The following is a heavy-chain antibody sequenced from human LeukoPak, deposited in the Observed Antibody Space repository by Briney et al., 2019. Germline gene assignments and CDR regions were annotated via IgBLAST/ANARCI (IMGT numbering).Heavy chain of an antibody. CDR1: GFTFDDYA. CDR2: ISWNSGSI. J-gene: IGHJ3*02. Sequence: PGGSLRLSCAASGFTFDDYAMHWVRQAPGKGLEWVSGISWNSGSIGYADSVKGRFTISRDNAKNSLYLQMNSLRAEDTALYYCAKDVIVRLGDAFDIWGQGTMVTVSS. V-gene: IGHV3-9*01. D-gene: IGHD2-15*01. CDR3: AKDVIVRLGDAFDI.